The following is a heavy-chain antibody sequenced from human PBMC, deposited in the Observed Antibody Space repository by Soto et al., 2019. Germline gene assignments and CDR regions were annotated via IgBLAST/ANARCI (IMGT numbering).Heavy chain of an antibody. V-gene: IGHV3-9*01. CDR1: GFTFHYHD. J-gene: IGHJ6*01. CDR2: VRWENSTI. D-gene: IGHD1-7*01. Sequence: PGGSLRLSCAASGFTFHYHDIHWVRQAPGKGLEWVSGVRWENSTIGYADSVKGRFTISRDNAKNFVYLQMNSLRPDDTAFYYCAKDGGRGWNSFYAMDVWGQGTTVTVSS. CDR3: AKDGGRGWNSFYAMDV.